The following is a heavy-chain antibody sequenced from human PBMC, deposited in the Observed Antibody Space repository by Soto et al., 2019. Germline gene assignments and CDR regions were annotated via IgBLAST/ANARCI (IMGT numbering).Heavy chain of an antibody. CDR2: VYYSGST. J-gene: IGHJ4*02. CDR3: ARGSSSWTYFFDY. D-gene: IGHD6-13*01. V-gene: IGHV4-61*01. CDR1: GGSVSSGSYY. Sequence: QVQLQESGPGLVKPSETLSLTCTVSGGSVSSGSYYWSWIRQPPGMGLEWIGYVYYSGSTNYNPSLKSRVTISVDTSKNQFSLKLTSVTAADTAVYYCARGSSSWTYFFDYWGQGTLVTVSS.